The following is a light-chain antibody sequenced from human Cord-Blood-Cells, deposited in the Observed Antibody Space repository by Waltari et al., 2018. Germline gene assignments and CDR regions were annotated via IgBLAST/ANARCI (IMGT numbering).Light chain of an antibody. V-gene: IGLV1-40*01. CDR3: QSYDSSLSGRGYV. J-gene: IGLJ1*01. CDR2: GNS. CDR1: SSNIGAGYD. Sequence: QSVLTQPPSVSGAPGQRVTISCTGSSSNIGAGYDVHWYQQLPGTAPKLLIYGNSNRPSGVPDRFSDSKSGTSASPAITGLQAEDEADYYCQSYDSSLSGRGYVFGTGTKVTVL.